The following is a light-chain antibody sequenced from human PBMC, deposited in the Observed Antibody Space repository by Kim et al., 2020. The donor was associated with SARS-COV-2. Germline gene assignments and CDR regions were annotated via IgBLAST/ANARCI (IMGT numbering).Light chain of an antibody. CDR2: RDS. CDR3: QVWDSSTYV. Sequence: ALGKTARITGGGNNIGSKNVPWYQQKPGQAPVLVIYRDSNRPSGIPERFSGSNSGNTATLTISRAQAGDEADYYCQVWDSSTYVFGTGTKVTVL. V-gene: IGLV3-9*01. CDR1: NIGSKN. J-gene: IGLJ1*01.